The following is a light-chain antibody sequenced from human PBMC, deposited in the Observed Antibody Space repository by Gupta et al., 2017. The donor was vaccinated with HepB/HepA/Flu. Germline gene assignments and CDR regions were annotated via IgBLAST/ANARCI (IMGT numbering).Light chain of an antibody. Sequence: IVMRLSPYSLAVSLSESPTINCNTSQSVLPNYINKDYLAWYQQKSGQPPKLLIYWASTRESGVPDRFSGSGSKTEFTLTIDSLQAEDVALYYCHQYYGTPWTFGQGTRVEI. CDR2: WAS. J-gene: IGKJ1*01. CDR3: HQYYGTPWT. CDR1: QSVLPNYINKDY. V-gene: IGKV4-1*01.